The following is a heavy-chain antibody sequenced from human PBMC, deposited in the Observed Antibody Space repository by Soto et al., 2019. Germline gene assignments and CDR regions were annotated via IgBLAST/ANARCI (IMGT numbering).Heavy chain of an antibody. CDR1: GFSVSSNY. CDR3: ASNSDILTGLDY. J-gene: IGHJ4*02. Sequence: PGGSLRLSCAASGFSVSSNYMSWVRQAPGKGLEWVSVIYSGGSTYYADSVKGRFTISRDNSKNTLYLQMNSLRAEDTAVYYCASNSDILTGLDYWGQGTLVTVSS. CDR2: IYSGGST. D-gene: IGHD3-9*01. V-gene: IGHV3-53*01.